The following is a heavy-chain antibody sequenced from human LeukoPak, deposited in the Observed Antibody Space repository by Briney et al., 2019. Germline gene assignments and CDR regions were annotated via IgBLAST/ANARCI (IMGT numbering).Heavy chain of an antibody. CDR2: INPNSGGT. CDR1: GYTFTSYY. Sequence: ASVKVSCKASGYTFTSYYMHWVRQAPGQGLEWMGWINPNSGGTNYAQKFQGRVTMTRDTSISTAYMELSRLRSDDTAVYYCARYRYYYGSGSYVPRFDCWGQGTLVTVSS. V-gene: IGHV1-2*02. CDR3: ARYRYYYGSGSYVPRFDC. J-gene: IGHJ4*02. D-gene: IGHD3-10*01.